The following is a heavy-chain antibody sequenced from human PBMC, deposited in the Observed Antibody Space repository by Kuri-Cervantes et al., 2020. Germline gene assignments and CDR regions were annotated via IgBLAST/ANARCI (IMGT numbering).Heavy chain of an antibody. V-gene: IGHV4-38-2*01. J-gene: IGHJ2*01. D-gene: IGHD6-13*01. CDR2: IYHSGST. CDR3: ARVSGIGRWYFDL. Sequence: GSLRLSCAVSGYSISSGYYWGWIRQPPGKGLEWIGSIYHSGSTYYNPSLKSRVTISVDTSKNQFSLKLSSVTAADTAVYYCARVSGIGRWYFDLWGRGTLVTVSS. CDR1: GYSISSGYY.